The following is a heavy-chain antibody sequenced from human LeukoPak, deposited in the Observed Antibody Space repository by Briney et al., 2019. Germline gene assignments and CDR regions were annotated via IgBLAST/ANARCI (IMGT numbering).Heavy chain of an antibody. D-gene: IGHD3-22*01. Sequence: SVKVSCKASGGTFSSYTISWVRQAPGQGLEWMGRIIPILGIANYAQKFQGSVTITADKSTSIAYMELSSLRSEDTAVYCCARDKDYYDSSGYYYNPFDYWGQGTLVTVSS. CDR1: GGTFSSYT. CDR2: IIPILGIA. CDR3: ARDKDYYDSSGYYYNPFDY. J-gene: IGHJ4*02. V-gene: IGHV1-69*04.